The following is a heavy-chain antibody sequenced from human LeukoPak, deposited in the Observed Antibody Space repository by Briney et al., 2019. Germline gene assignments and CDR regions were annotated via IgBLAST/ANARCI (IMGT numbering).Heavy chain of an antibody. V-gene: IGHV1-18*01. CDR3: ARDPRILSNSLPVGNDY. CDR1: GYTFLTYG. D-gene: IGHD2/OR15-2a*01. Sequence: ASVKVSCKVSGYTFLTYGISWVRQAPGQGLEWMGWISSYNGNTNYAQNLQGRVTMTTDTSTSTAYMELRSLTSDDTAVYYCARDPRILSNSLPVGNDYWGQGTLVTVSS. J-gene: IGHJ4*02. CDR2: ISSYNGNT.